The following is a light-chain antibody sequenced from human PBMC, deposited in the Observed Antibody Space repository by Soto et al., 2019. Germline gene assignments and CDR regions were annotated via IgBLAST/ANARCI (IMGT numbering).Light chain of an antibody. V-gene: IGLV6-57*03. CDR3: QSYDSSNHQV. CDR1: SGSIASNY. Sequence: NFKLTQPHSVSESPGKTVTISCTRSSGSIASNYVQWYQQRPGSAPTTVIYEDNQRPSGVPDRFSGSIDSSSNSASLTISGLKTEDEADYYCQSYDSSNHQVFGGGTKLTVL. CDR2: EDN. J-gene: IGLJ3*02.